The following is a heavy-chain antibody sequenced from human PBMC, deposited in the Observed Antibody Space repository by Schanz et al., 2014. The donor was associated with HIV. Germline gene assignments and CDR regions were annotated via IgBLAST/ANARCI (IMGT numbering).Heavy chain of an antibody. CDR2: ISYDGRNK. V-gene: IGHV3-30*18. CDR1: GFNFNSYG. CDR3: AKDPGILPRTYFDS. D-gene: IGHD2-2*02. J-gene: IGHJ4*02. Sequence: QEQLVESGGGVVQPGRSLRLSCVASGFNFNSYGMHWVRQAPGKGLEWVAVISYDGRNKYYADSVKGRFTISRDNSKNTLYLQVKSLRAEDTAMYYCAKDPGILPRTYFDSWGQGTPVTVSS.